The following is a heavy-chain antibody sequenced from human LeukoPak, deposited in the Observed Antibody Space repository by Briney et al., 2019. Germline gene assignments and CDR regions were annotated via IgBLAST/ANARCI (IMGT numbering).Heavy chain of an antibody. J-gene: IGHJ6*02. CDR1: GFTFDDYA. CDR2: ISGDGGST. V-gene: IGHV3-43*02. D-gene: IGHD3-3*01. Sequence: GGSLRLSCAASGFTFDDYAMHWVRQAPGKGLEWVSLISGDGGSTYYADSVKGRFTISRDSSKNSLYLQMNSLRTEDTALYYCAKDSLYDFWSGYYTGIESGYYYGMDVWGQGTTVTVSS. CDR3: AKDSLYDFWSGYYTGIESGYYYGMDV.